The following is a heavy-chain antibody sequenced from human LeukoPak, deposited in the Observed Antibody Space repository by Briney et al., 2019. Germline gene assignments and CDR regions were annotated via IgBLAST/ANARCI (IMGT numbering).Heavy chain of an antibody. J-gene: IGHJ3*02. CDR2: IHYSGST. Sequence: PSETLSLTCTVSGGSISTNYWSWIRQPPGKGLEWIGYIHYSGSTDYNPSLKSRVTISVDTSKNQFSLKLSSVTAADTAVYYCARGLSQQPDAFDIRGRGTMVAASS. CDR1: GGSISTNY. V-gene: IGHV4-59*01. D-gene: IGHD6-13*01. CDR3: ARGLSQQPDAFDI.